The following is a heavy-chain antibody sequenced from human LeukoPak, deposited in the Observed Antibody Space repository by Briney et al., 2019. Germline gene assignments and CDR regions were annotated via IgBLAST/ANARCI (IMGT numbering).Heavy chain of an antibody. CDR1: GGSFSGYY. J-gene: IGHJ4*02. Sequence: PSETLSLTCAVYGGSFSGYYWSWIRQPPGKGLEWIGEINHSGSTNYNPSLKSRVTISADTSKNQFSLKLSSVTAADTAVYYCARGKRGYSSSWYDYWGQGTLVTVSS. CDR3: ARGKRGYSSSWYDY. V-gene: IGHV4-34*01. D-gene: IGHD6-13*01. CDR2: INHSGST.